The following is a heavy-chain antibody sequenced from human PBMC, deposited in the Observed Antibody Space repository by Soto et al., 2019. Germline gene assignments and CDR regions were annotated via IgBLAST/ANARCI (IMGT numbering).Heavy chain of an antibody. Sequence: ASVKVSCKVSGYTLTELSMHWVRQAPGKGLEWMGGFDPEDGETIYAQKFQGRVTMTEDTSTDTAYMELSSLRSEDTAVYYCATKYYYDSSGYYAPTAYYFDYWGQGTLVTVSS. J-gene: IGHJ4*02. CDR2: FDPEDGET. V-gene: IGHV1-24*01. CDR1: GYTLTELS. D-gene: IGHD3-22*01. CDR3: ATKYYYDSSGYYAPTAYYFDY.